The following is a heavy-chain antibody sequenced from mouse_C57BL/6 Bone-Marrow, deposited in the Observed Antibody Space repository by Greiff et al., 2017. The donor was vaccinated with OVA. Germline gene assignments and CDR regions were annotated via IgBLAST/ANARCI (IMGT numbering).Heavy chain of an antibody. D-gene: IGHD2-4*01. CDR3: ARHGDYGWYFDV. V-gene: IGHV5-2*03. Sequence: EVMLVESGGGLVQPGESLKLSCESNEYEFPSHDMSWVRKTPETRLELVAAINSDGGSTYYPDTMERRFLISRDNTTKTLYLQMSSLRSEDTALYYCARHGDYGWYFDVWGTGTTVTVSS. CDR1: EYEFPSHD. J-gene: IGHJ1*03. CDR2: INSDGGST.